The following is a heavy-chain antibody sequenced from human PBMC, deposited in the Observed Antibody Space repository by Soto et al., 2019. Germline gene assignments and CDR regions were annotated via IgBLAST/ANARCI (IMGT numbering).Heavy chain of an antibody. CDR3: ARARNGYSSTPDAFDI. V-gene: IGHV4-34*01. J-gene: IGHJ3*02. D-gene: IGHD6-13*01. Sequence: QVQLQQWGAGLLKPSETLSLTCAVYGGSFSGYYWSWIRQPPGKGLEWIGENNHSGSTNYNPSLKSRVTISVDTSKNQFSLKLSSVTAADTAVYYCARARNGYSSTPDAFDIWGQGTMVTVSS. CDR1: GGSFSGYY. CDR2: NNHSGST.